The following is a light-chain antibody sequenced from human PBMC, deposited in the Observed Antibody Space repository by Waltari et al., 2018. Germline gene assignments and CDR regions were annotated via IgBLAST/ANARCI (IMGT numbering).Light chain of an antibody. Sequence: QSALPQPASVSGSPGRSITIPCPGTSSSVAGSNYVSWYQQHPGKAPKLMIYDVSNRPSGVSNRFSGSKSGNTASLTISGLQAEDEADYYCSSYTSSSTLVFGGGTKLTVL. CDR1: SSSVAGSNY. CDR3: SSYTSSSTLV. V-gene: IGLV2-14*03. CDR2: DVS. J-gene: IGLJ2*01.